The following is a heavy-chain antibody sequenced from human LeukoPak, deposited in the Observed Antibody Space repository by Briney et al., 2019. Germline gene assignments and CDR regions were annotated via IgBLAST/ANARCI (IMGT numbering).Heavy chain of an antibody. J-gene: IGHJ5*02. CDR3: ARAVDSSGYYPHNWFDP. D-gene: IGHD3-22*01. Sequence: ASVKVSCKASGYTFTSYGISWVRQAPGQGLEWMGWISAYNGNTNYAQKLQGRVTMTIDTSTSTAYMELRSLRSDDTAVYYCARAVDSSGYYPHNWFDPWAREPWSPSPQ. CDR1: GYTFTSYG. CDR2: ISAYNGNT. V-gene: IGHV1-18*01.